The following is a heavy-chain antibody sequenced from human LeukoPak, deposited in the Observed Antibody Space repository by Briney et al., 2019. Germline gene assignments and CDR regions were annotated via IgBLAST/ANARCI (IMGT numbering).Heavy chain of an antibody. CDR2: INHSGST. CDR3: ARHGRKRAYYYDSSGYGFDY. J-gene: IGHJ4*02. CDR1: GGSFSGYY. Sequence: ASETLSLTCAVYGGSFSGYYWSWIRQPPGKGLEWIGEINHSGSTNYNPSLKSRVTISVDTSKNQFSLKLSSVTAADTAVYYCARHGRKRAYYYDSSGYGFDYWGQGTLVTVSS. D-gene: IGHD3-22*01. V-gene: IGHV4-34*01.